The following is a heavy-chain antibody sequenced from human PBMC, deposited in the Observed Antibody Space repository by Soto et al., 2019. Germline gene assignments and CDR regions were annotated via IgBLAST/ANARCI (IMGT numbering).Heavy chain of an antibody. V-gene: IGHV4-39*01. CDR1: GGSISSRDSY. J-gene: IGHJ4*02. CDR3: ARGFGRSHFDY. D-gene: IGHD3-16*01. CDR2: FHYSGST. Sequence: SETLSLTCTVSGGSISSRDSYWGWIRQPPGKGLEWIGSFHYSGSTYYHPSLKSRVTISVDTSKNQLSLRVTSVTAADTAVYYCARGFGRSHFDYWGQGTLVTVSS.